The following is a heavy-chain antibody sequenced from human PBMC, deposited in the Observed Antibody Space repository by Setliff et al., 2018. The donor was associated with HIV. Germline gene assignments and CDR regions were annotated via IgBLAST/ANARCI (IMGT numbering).Heavy chain of an antibody. CDR1: GFIFSNYA. Sequence: GGSLRLSCAASGFIFSNYAIHWVRQAPGKGLEWVAVILSDGNNKYYADSVKGRFTISRDNSKNTLYLQINSLRAEDTAVYYCARDCRVGWVFTYGMDVWGQGTLVTVSS. J-gene: IGHJ6*02. V-gene: IGHV3-30-3*01. D-gene: IGHD6-13*01. CDR3: ARDCRVGWVFTYGMDV. CDR2: ILSDGNNK.